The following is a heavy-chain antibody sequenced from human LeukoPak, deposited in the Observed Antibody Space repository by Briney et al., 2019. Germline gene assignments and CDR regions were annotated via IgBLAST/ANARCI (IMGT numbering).Heavy chain of an antibody. CDR1: GGTFSSYA. D-gene: IGHD6-13*01. Sequence: SVKVSCKASGGTFSSYAISWVRQAPGQGLEWMGRFIPILGIANYAQKFQGRVTITADKSTSTAYMELSSLRSEDTAVYYCATHSPYSSSWYDDYWGQGTLVTVSS. J-gene: IGHJ4*02. CDR2: FIPILGIA. V-gene: IGHV1-69*04. CDR3: ATHSPYSSSWYDDY.